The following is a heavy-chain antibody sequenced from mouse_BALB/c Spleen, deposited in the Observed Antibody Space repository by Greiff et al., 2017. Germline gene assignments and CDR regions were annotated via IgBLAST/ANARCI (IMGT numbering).Heavy chain of an antibody. J-gene: IGHJ4*01. V-gene: IGHV5-6-4*01. CDR3: TREGYAMDD. Sequence: EVMLVESGGGLVKPGGSLKLSCAASGFTFSSYTMSWVRQTPEKRLEWVATISSGGSYTYYPDSVKGRFTISRDNAKNTLYLQMSSLKSEDTAMYYCTREGYAMDDWGQGTSVTVSS. CDR1: GFTFSSYT. CDR2: ISSGGSYT.